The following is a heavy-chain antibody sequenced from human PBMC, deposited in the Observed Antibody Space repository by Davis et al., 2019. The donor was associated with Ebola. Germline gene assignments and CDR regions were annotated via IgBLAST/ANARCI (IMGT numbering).Heavy chain of an antibody. CDR1: GFTFSSYA. CDR2: ISGSGGST. V-gene: IGHV3-23*01. CDR3: AKGDGWYDYGMDV. J-gene: IGHJ6*04. Sequence: PGGSLRLSCAASGFTFSSYAMSWVRQAPGKGLEWVSAISGSGGSTYYADSVKGRFTISRDNSKNTLYLQMDSLRAEDTAVYYCAKGDGWYDYGMDVWGKGTTVTVSS. D-gene: IGHD5-24*01.